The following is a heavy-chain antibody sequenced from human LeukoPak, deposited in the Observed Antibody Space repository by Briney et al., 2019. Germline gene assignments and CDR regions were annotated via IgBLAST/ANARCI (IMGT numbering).Heavy chain of an antibody. J-gene: IGHJ4*02. CDR3: ARDLPLDY. CDR2: ISSSSSYT. V-gene: IGHV3-21*05. Sequence: GGSLRLSCTASGFTFSSYPMTWVRQAPGKGLEWVSYISSSSSYTNYADSVKGRFTISRDNAKNSLYLQMNSLRAEDTAVYYCARDLPLDYWGQGTLVTVSS. CDR1: GFTFSSYP.